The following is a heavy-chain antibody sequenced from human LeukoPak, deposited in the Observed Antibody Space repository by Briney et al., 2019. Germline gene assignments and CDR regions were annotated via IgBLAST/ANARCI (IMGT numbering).Heavy chain of an antibody. Sequence: GGSLRLSCAASGFTFSSYAMGWVRQAPGKGLEWVSAISGSGGSTYYADSVKGRFTISRDNSKNTLYLQMNSLRAEDTAVYYCAKDSSSWSSFDYWGQGTLVTVSS. J-gene: IGHJ4*02. CDR1: GFTFSSYA. CDR3: AKDSSSWSSFDY. V-gene: IGHV3-23*01. D-gene: IGHD6-13*01. CDR2: ISGSGGST.